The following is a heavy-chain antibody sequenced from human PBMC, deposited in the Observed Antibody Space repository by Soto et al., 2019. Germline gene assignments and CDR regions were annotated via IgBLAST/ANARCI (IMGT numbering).Heavy chain of an antibody. V-gene: IGHV2-5*02. CDR3: AHREETCSTSTCYAYFDY. Sequence: GAGPTLVNPTQTLTLTCPFSGFSLNTSGVGVGWIRQPPGKALQWLALIYWDDDKRYSPSLKSRLTITKDTSKNQVVLTLANMDPVDSGTYYCAHREETCSTSTCYAYFDYWGQGTLVTVSS. CDR1: GFSLNTSGVG. J-gene: IGHJ4*02. D-gene: IGHD2-2*01. CDR2: IYWDDDK.